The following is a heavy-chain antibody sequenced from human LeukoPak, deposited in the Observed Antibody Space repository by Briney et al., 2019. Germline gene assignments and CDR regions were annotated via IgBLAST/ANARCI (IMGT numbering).Heavy chain of an antibody. CDR1: GGSISSSSYY. V-gene: IGHV4-39*01. CDR3: ASLARAGVGATDFDY. D-gene: IGHD1-26*01. Sequence: SETLSLTSTVSGGSISSSSYYWGWIRQPPGKGLEWIGSIYYSGSTYYNPSLKSRVTISVDTSKNQFSLKLSSVTAADTAVYYCASLARAGVGATDFDYWGQGTLVTVSS. CDR2: IYYSGST. J-gene: IGHJ4*02.